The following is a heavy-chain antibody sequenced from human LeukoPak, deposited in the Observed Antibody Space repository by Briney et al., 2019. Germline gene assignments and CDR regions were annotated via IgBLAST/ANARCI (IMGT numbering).Heavy chain of an antibody. Sequence: GGSLRLSCAASGFTFGDYAMHWVRQAPGKGLEWVSGISWNSGSIGYADSVKGRFTISRDNAKNSLYLQMNSLRAEDTALYYCAKDISQVDYYYYYGMDVWGQGTTVTVSS. J-gene: IGHJ6*02. CDR1: GFTFGDYA. CDR2: ISWNSGSI. CDR3: AKDISQVDYYYYYGMDV. V-gene: IGHV3-9*01.